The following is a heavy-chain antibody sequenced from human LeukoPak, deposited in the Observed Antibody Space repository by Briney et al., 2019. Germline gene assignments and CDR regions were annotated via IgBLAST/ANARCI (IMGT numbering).Heavy chain of an antibody. CDR3: AQKGGTDH. Sequence: GGSLRLSCAASGFSFSRFGMNWVRQAPGKGLEWISYISSSSGAIYYADSVKGRFTISRDNAKNSLYLQMSSLRDEDTAIYYCAQKGGTDHWGQGTLVTVSS. V-gene: IGHV3-48*02. CDR1: GFSFSRFG. D-gene: IGHD2-15*01. J-gene: IGHJ4*02. CDR2: ISSSSGAI.